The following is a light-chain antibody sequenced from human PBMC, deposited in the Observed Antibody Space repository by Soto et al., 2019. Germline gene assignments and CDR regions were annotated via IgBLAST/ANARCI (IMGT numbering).Light chain of an antibody. V-gene: IGLV2-8*01. J-gene: IGLJ3*02. Sequence: QSALTQPPSASGSPGQSLTISCTGTSSDVGAHNYVSWYQQNPGKAPKLTLYDVNKRPSGVPDRFSGSKSGNTASLTVSGLQAEDEADYYCSSYAGGNNWVFGGGTKLTVL. CDR1: SSDVGAHNY. CDR3: SSYAGGNNWV. CDR2: DVN.